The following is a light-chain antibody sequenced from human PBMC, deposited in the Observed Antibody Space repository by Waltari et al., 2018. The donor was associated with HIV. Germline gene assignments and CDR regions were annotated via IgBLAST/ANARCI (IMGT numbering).Light chain of an antibody. CDR1: QSVSSY. Sequence: EIVLTQSPATLSLSPGERATLSCRASQSVSSYLAWYQQKPGQAPRLLIYDASNRATGIPARLSGSGSGTDFTLTISSLEPEDFAVYYCQQRRGTFGQGTKLEIK. CDR2: DAS. V-gene: IGKV3-11*01. J-gene: IGKJ2*01. CDR3: QQRRGT.